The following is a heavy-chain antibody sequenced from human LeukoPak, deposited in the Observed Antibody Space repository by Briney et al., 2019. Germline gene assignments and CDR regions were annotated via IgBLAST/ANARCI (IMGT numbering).Heavy chain of an antibody. CDR2: IYTSGST. CDR1: GGSTSSGSYY. J-gene: IGHJ4*02. CDR3: ARDPYGDYFFDY. V-gene: IGHV4-61*02. Sequence: SETLSLTCTVSGGSTSSGSYYWSWIRQPAGKGLEWIRRIYTSGSTNYNPSLKSRVTISVDTSKNQFSLKLSSVTAADTAVYYCARDPYGDYFFDYWGQGTLVTVSS. D-gene: IGHD4-17*01.